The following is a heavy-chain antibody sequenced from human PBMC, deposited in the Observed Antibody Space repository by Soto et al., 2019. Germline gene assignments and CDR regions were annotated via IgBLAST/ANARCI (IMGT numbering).Heavy chain of an antibody. Sequence: GSLRLSCAASGFTFRSFTMNWVHQAPGKGLEWVSTISSNSAYIYYTDALRGRFTISRDNAKNSLHLQMNSLRAEDTAVYYCTRDASRDSSARGWFDPWGPGILVTVSS. CDR1: GFTFRSFT. J-gene: IGHJ5*02. CDR3: TRDASRDSSARGWFDP. V-gene: IGHV3-21*01. CDR2: ISSNSAYI. D-gene: IGHD6-13*01.